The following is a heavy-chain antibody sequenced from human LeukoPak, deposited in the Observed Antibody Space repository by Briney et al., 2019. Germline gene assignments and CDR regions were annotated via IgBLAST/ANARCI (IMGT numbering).Heavy chain of an antibody. V-gene: IGHV3-23*01. CDR3: AKDTGNYDFWSGYYGYFDY. Sequence: GGSLRLSCAASGFTFTNYVMSWVRQAPGKGLEWVSVVSNSGGSTYYADSVKGRFTISRDNSKNTLYLQMNSLRAEDTAVYYCAKDTGNYDFWSGYYGYFDYWGQGTLVTVSS. CDR1: GFTFTNYV. D-gene: IGHD3-3*01. CDR2: VSNSGGST. J-gene: IGHJ4*02.